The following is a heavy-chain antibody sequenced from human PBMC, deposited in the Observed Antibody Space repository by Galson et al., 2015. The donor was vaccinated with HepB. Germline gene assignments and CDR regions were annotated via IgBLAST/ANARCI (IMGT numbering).Heavy chain of an antibody. V-gene: IGHV1-46*03. Sequence: PVKVSCKASGYTFTIYNMHWVRQAPGQGLEWMGIINPSGGSTSYAQKFQGRVTMTRDTSTSTVYMELSSLRSEDTAVYYCAREGFSSGSYPSYYYYGMDVWGQGTTVTVSS. CDR3: AREGFSSGSYPSYYYYGMDV. CDR1: GYTFTIYN. D-gene: IGHD1-26*01. CDR2: INPSGGST. J-gene: IGHJ6*02.